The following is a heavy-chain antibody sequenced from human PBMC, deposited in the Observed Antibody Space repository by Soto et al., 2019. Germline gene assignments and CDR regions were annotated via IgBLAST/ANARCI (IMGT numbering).Heavy chain of an antibody. CDR2: MFYSGPP. Sequence: QVQLQESGPGLLRPSATLSLNCRASGGSISGYYWSWIRQAPGKGLEYIGHMFYSGPPNLSPTLNSSCDISVNMSKNQFSRRLISVTAAYSGVYFCARWSCTIGACDTVNYLGEEILVTVS. V-gene: IGHV4-59*01. J-gene: IGHJ4*02. CDR1: GGSISGYY. CDR3: ARWSCTIGACDTVNY. D-gene: IGHD2-2*02.